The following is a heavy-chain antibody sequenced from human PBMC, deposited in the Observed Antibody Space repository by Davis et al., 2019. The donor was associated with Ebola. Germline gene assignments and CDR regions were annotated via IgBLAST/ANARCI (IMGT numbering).Heavy chain of an antibody. CDR1: GFTFSSYG. Sequence: GESLKISCAASGFTFSSYGMHWVRQAPGKGLEWVAVIWYDGSNKYYADSVKGRFTISRDNSKNTLYLQMNSLRAEDTAVYYCARSLYYMDVWGKGTTVTVSS. CDR2: IWYDGSNK. V-gene: IGHV3-33*01. J-gene: IGHJ6*03. CDR3: ARSLYYMDV.